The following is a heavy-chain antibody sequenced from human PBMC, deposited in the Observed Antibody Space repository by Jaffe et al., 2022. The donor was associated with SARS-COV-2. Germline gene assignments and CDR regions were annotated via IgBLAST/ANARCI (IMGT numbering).Heavy chain of an antibody. V-gene: IGHV4-61*01. CDR1: GGSVRSDNSY. D-gene: IGHD2-21*02. J-gene: IGHJ4*02. CDR3: ARQFCGGGCYPVFDF. Sequence: QVQLQESGPGLVKPSETLSLTCTVSGGSVRSDNSYWSWIRQPPGKRLEWIGFISYSGGTNYNPSLKSRVTTSIDTSNNQFSLKMSSVTAADTAVYYCARQFCGGGCYPVFDFWGQGTLVTVSS. CDR2: ISYSGGT.